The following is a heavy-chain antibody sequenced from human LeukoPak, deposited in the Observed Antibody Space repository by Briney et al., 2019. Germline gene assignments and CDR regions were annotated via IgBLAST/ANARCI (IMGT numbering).Heavy chain of an antibody. D-gene: IGHD3-22*01. CDR2: IKEDGSEK. Sequence: GGSLRLSCAASGFTFDDYGMTWVRQAPGKGLEWVANIKEDGSEKYYVDSVKGRFTISRDNAKNSLYLQVNSLRAEDTAVYYCARGLNWLDPWGQGTLVIVSS. J-gene: IGHJ5*02. CDR3: ARGLNWLDP. CDR1: GFTFDDYG. V-gene: IGHV3-7*04.